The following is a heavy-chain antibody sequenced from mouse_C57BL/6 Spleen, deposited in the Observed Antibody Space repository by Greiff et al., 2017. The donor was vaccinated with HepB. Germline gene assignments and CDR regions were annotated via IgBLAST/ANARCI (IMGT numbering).Heavy chain of an antibody. J-gene: IGHJ2*01. CDR3: TRDRTGCFDY. CDR1: GFTFSSYA. CDR2: ISSGGDYI. D-gene: IGHD4-1*01. Sequence: EVKVVESGEGLVKPGGSLKLSCAASGFTFSSYAMSWVRQTPEKRLEWVAYISSGGDYIYYADTVKGRFTISRDNARNTLYLQMSSLKSEDTAMYYCTRDRTGCFDYWGQGTTLTVSS. V-gene: IGHV5-9-1*02.